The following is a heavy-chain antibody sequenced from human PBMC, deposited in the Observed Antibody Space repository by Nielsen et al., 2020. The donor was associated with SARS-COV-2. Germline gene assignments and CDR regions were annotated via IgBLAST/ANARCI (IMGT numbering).Heavy chain of an antibody. V-gene: IGHV4-31*03. CDR2: ILYNGTT. J-gene: IGHJ3*01. CDR3: ARNSGSYRINDAFSV. Sequence: SETLSLTCSVFGDSINNDDNYWSWIRQFPGKGLEWIGYILYNGTTYYSWPLKSRLTISLDTSKNQFSLKLASVTVADTAIYFCARNSGSYRINDAFSVWGQGTVVTVSS. CDR1: GDSINNDDNY. D-gene: IGHD1-26*01.